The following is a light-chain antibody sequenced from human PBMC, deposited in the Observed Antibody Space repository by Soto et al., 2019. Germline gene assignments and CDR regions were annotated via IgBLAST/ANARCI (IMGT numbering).Light chain of an antibody. CDR3: CSYAGSYFV. CDR1: SSDVGAYNY. CDR2: DVS. V-gene: IGLV2-14*01. Sequence: QSVLTQPASVSGSPGQSITISCTGTSSDVGAYNYVSWYQQLPGKAPKLMIYDVSDRPSGVSNRFSGSKSGNTASLTISGLQAEDEADYYCCSYAGSYFVFGTGTKLTVL. J-gene: IGLJ1*01.